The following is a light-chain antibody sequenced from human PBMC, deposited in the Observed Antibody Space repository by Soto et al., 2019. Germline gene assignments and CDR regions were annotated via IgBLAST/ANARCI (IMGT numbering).Light chain of an antibody. CDR2: DAS. Sequence: IQMAQSPSTLYASVGDRVTITCRASQTTSSWLAWYRQKPGKAPDLLIYDASKLQSGVPASFSGSESGTEFTLTIASLQPDDFATYYCQQYYNYSTFGQGTKVDIK. V-gene: IGKV1-5*01. CDR3: QQYYNYST. J-gene: IGKJ1*01. CDR1: QTTSSW.